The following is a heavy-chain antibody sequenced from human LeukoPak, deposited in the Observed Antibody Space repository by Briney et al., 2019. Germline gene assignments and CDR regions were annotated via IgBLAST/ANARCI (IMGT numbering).Heavy chain of an antibody. CDR3: ARVVYDFWSGYYTSDYYYYYGMDV. V-gene: IGHV3-21*01. J-gene: IGHJ6*02. CDR2: ISSSSSYI. D-gene: IGHD3-3*01. CDR1: GFTFSSYA. Sequence: PGGSLRLSCAASGFTFSSYAMSWVRQAPGKGLEWVSSISSSSSYIYYADSVKGRFTISRDNAKNSLYLQMNSLRAEDTAVYYCARVVYDFWSGYYTSDYYYYYGMDVWGQGTTVTVSS.